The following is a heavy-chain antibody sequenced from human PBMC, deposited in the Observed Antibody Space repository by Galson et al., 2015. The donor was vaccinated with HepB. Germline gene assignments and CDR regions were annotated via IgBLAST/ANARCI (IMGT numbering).Heavy chain of an antibody. Sequence: VKVSCKVSGYTFTDYYMHWVQQAPGKGLEWMGLVDPEDGETIYAGKFQGRVTITADTSTDTAYMELSSLRSEDTAVYYCARERGGRPSTVSHCFDYWGQGTLVTVSS. CDR2: VDPEDGET. J-gene: IGHJ4*02. CDR1: GYTFTDYY. CDR3: ARERGGRPSTVSHCFDY. D-gene: IGHD4-17*01. V-gene: IGHV1-69-2*01.